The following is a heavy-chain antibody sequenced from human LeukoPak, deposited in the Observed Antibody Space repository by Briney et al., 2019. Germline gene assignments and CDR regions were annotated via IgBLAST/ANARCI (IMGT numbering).Heavy chain of an antibody. D-gene: IGHD3-22*01. CDR1: GYTFTIYG. Sequence: GASVNVSFKASGYTFTIYGISWVRQAPGQGLEWMGWISAYNGNTNYAQKLQGRVTITTDTSTSTPYMELRSLRSDDTAVYYCARTLPFMIVVVITPGGWFDPWGQGTLVTVSS. CDR2: ISAYNGNT. V-gene: IGHV1-18*01. CDR3: ARTLPFMIVVVITPGGWFDP. J-gene: IGHJ5*02.